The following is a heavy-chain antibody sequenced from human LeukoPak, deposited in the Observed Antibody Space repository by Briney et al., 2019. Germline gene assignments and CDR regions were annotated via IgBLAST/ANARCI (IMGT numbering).Heavy chain of an antibody. D-gene: IGHD6-13*01. J-gene: IGHJ4*02. CDR1: GFTFSSYA. CDR2: ISGSGGST. V-gene: IGHV3-23*01. Sequence: GGSLRLSCAASGFTFSSYAMSWVRQAPGKGLEWVSAISGSGGSTYYADSVKGRFTISRDNSKNTLYLQMNSLRAEDTAVYYCAKSYSSSWPRMYYFDYWGQGTLITVSS. CDR3: AKSYSSSWPRMYYFDY.